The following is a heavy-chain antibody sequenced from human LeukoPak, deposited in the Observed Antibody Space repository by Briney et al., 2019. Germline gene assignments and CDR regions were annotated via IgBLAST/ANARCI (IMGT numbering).Heavy chain of an antibody. Sequence: GGSLRPSCAASGFTVSSNYMSWVRQAPGKGLEWVSVIYSGGSTYYADSVKGRFTISRDNSKNTLYLQMNSLRAEDTAVYYCARLSIAARSYYFDYWGQGTLVTVSS. J-gene: IGHJ4*02. V-gene: IGHV3-53*01. CDR3: ARLSIAARSYYFDY. D-gene: IGHD6-6*01. CDR2: IYSGGST. CDR1: GFTVSSNY.